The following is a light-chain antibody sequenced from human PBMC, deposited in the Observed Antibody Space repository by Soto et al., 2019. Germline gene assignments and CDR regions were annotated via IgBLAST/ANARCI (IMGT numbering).Light chain of an antibody. Sequence: DIQMTQSPSSLSASVGDRVSITCQASHDINYYLNWYQQKPGTAPKLLIYDASNLQAGVTPRFSGGGSGTSFVLIISNLQPEDIATYYCQQYYDALRTFGGGTKVEI. V-gene: IGKV1-33*01. J-gene: IGKJ4*01. CDR1: HDINYY. CDR2: DAS. CDR3: QQYYDALRT.